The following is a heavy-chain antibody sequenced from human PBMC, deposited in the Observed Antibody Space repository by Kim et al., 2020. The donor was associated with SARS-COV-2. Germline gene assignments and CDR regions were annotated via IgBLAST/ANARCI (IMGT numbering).Heavy chain of an antibody. CDR1: GGTSSTYA. Sequence: SVKVSCKASGGTSSTYAITWVRQAPGQGLEWMGRIIPIVGITNYAQNFQGRVTITADKFKGTLYMELSGLRSEDTAVDYFARAVTAGTKHYYYTELLG. CDR3: ARAVTAGTKHYYYTEL. V-gene: IGHV1-69*04. J-gene: IGHJ6*03. CDR2: IIPIVGIT. D-gene: IGHD2-15*01.